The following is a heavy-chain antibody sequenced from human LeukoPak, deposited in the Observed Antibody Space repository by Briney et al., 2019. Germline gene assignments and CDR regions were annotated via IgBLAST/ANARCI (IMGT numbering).Heavy chain of an antibody. V-gene: IGHV4-39*07. CDR3: AREGLGELSLNDY. Sequence: PSETLSLTCTVSGGSISSSSYYWGWIRQPPGKGLEWIGSIFYSGSTHYNPSLKSRLTISVDTSKNQFSLKLSSVTAADTAVYYCAREGLGELSLNDYWGQGTLVTVSS. J-gene: IGHJ4*02. D-gene: IGHD3-10*01. CDR1: GGSISSSSYY. CDR2: IFYSGST.